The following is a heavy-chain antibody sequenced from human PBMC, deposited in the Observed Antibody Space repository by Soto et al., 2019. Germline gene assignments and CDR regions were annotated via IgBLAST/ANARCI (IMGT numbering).Heavy chain of an antibody. Sequence: GGSLRLSCAASGFTSTSYAMSWVRQAPGKGLEGVSSITGSGGSTFYADSVKGRFTISRDISKNTLYLQMNSLRAEDTAVYYCAKDRHDWNYPYFFDHWGQGTLVTVSS. V-gene: IGHV3-23*01. CDR2: ITGSGGST. CDR1: GFTSTSYA. CDR3: AKDRHDWNYPYFFDH. J-gene: IGHJ4*02. D-gene: IGHD1-7*01.